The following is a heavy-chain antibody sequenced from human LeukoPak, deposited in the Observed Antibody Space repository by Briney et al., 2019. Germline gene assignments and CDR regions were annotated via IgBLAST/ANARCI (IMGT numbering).Heavy chain of an antibody. D-gene: IGHD5-24*01. CDR2: IYYSGSH. Sequence: PSGTLSLTCTVSGDTISGNCWTWIRQPPGKGLEWMGYIYYSGSHNYNASLKSRATISVDTSKNQFSLKLSSVIAADTAVYYCARLGDGDNLRYFDYWGQGTLVTVSS. V-gene: IGHV4-59*08. J-gene: IGHJ4*02. CDR3: ARLGDGDNLRYFDY. CDR1: GDTISGNC.